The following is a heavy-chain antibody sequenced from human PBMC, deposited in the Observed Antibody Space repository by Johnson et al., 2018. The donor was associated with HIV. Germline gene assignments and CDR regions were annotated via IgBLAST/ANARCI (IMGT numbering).Heavy chain of an antibody. CDR3: GGVGRTGSAFDM. D-gene: IGHD2-15*01. CDR1: GFTFSSYA. CDR2: ISYDGSNK. Sequence: QVLLVESGGGVVQSGRSLRLSCAASGFTFSSYAMHWVRQAPGKGLEWVAVISYDGSNKYYADSVKGRFTISRDNSKNTLYLQMNTLRAEDTAVYYCGGVGRTGSAFDMWGLGTMVTVSS. V-gene: IGHV3-30*04. J-gene: IGHJ3*02.